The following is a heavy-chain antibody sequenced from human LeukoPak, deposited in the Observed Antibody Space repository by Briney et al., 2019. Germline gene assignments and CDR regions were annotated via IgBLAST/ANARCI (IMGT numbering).Heavy chain of an antibody. CDR1: GYTLTSYY. D-gene: IGHD2-8*01. CDR2: INLNGGGT. V-gene: IGHV1-2*02. Sequence: ASVKVSCKASGYTLTSYYLRWVRQAPGQGLEWLGWINLNGGGTLSAQKFQGRVTMTSDASISTAYMELSGLRPDDTAVYYCATGSTNGVCYKAYYMDVWGQGTTVTVSS. J-gene: IGHJ6*03. CDR3: ATGSTNGVCYKAYYMDV.